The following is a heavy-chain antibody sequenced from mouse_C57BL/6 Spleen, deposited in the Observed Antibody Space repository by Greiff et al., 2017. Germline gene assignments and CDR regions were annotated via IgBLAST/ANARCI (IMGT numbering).Heavy chain of an antibody. J-gene: IGHJ4*01. CDR2: ISYDGSN. D-gene: IGHD2-4*01. V-gene: IGHV3-6*01. CDR3: AREPYDSPAMDY. CDR1: GYSITSGYY. Sequence: DVKLQESGPGLVKPSQSLSLTCSVTGYSITSGYYWNWIRQFPGNKLEWMGYISYDGSNNYNPSLKNRISITRDTSKNQFFLKLNSVTTEDTATYYCAREPYDSPAMDYWGQGTSVTVSS.